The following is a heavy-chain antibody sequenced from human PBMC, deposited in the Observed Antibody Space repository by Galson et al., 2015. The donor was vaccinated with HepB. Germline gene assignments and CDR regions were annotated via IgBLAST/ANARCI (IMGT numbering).Heavy chain of an antibody. J-gene: IGHJ3*02. CDR2: ISSSSSSTI. CDR3: ARDGKQWPPETEFDI. Sequence: SLRLSCAASGFTFSSYSMNWVRQAPGKGLEWVSYISSSSSSTIYYADSVKGRFTISRDNAKNSLYLQMNSLRAEDTAVYYCARDGKQWPPETEFDIWGQGTMVTVSS. V-gene: IGHV3-48*01. D-gene: IGHD6-19*01. CDR1: GFTFSSYS.